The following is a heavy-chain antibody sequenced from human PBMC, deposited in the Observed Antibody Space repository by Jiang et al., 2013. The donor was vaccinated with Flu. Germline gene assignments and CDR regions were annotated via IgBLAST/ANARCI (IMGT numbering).Heavy chain of an antibody. D-gene: IGHD2-21*02. Sequence: SGAEVKKPGSSVKVSCKASGGTFSSYAISWVRQAPGQGLEWMGGIIPIFGTANYAQKFQGRVTITADKSTSTAYMELSSLRSEDTAVYYCARSTHLAYCGGDCYSACDYWGQGTLVTVSS. CDR3: ARSTHLAYCGGDCYSACDY. V-gene: IGHV1-69*06. J-gene: IGHJ4*02. CDR2: IIPIFGTA. CDR1: GGTFSSYA.